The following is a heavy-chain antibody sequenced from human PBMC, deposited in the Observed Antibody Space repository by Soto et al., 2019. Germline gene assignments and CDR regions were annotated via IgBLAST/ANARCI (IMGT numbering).Heavy chain of an antibody. Sequence: GGSLRLSCAASGFTFSSYGMHWVRQAPGKGLEWVAVIAYDGRNKYYADSVKARFTISTDNSKNTLYRTMNSLRPEDKAVYYCAKDELWFVELRHPVVDYWGQGTLVTVSS. CDR2: IAYDGRNK. CDR3: AKDELWFVELRHPVVDY. J-gene: IGHJ4*02. V-gene: IGHV3-30*18. CDR1: GFTFSSYG. D-gene: IGHD3-10*01.